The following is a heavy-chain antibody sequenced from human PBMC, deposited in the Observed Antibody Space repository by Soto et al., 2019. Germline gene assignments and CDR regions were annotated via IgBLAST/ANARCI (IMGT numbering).Heavy chain of an antibody. CDR3: AKYFNTGTSSTYDS. D-gene: IGHD1-7*01. CDR1: GFTFTSHA. CDR2: ISYDEIDK. Sequence: PGGSLRLSCAASGFTFTSHAMHWVRQTPGKGLEWVAAISYDEIDKKYASSVKGRFTISRDNSKNTLYLQMNSLRADDTAIYYCAKYFNTGTSSTYDSWGQGTLVTVSS. V-gene: IGHV3-30*18. J-gene: IGHJ4*02.